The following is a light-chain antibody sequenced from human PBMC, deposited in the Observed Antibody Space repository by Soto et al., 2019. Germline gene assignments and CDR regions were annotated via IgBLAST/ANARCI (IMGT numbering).Light chain of an antibody. J-gene: IGKJ2*01. CDR1: QSVSSSD. CDR3: QQYGSSPVT. Sequence: EIVLTQSPGTLSLSPGEGATLACRASQSVSSSDLAWYQQKPGQAPRLLIFGASNRATGIPDRFSGSGSGTDFTLTISRLESEDFAVYYCQQYGSSPVTFGQGTKLEIK. CDR2: GAS. V-gene: IGKV3-20*01.